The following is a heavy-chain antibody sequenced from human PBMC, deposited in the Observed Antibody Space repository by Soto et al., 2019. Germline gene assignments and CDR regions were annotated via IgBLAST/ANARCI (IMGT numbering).Heavy chain of an antibody. CDR3: ARARMFSGAHHDY. J-gene: IGHJ4*02. CDR2: ITPYNGNA. D-gene: IGHD1-26*01. V-gene: IGHV1-18*04. CDR1: GYTFTNFG. Sequence: QVHLVQSGAVVENPGASVKVSCKASGYTFTNFGINWVRQAPGQGLEWMGWITPYNGNANYPQKHQDRLTITTDTSTNTAYLVLRSLRSDDTAVYFCARARMFSGAHHDYWGQGTRVTVSS.